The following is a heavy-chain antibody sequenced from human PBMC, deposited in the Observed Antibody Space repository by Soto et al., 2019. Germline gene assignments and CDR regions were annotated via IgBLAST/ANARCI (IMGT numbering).Heavy chain of an antibody. J-gene: IGHJ5*02. Sequence: QVQLVQSGAEVKKPGASVKVSCKASGYTFTGYYMHWVRQAPGQGLEWMGWINPNSGGTNYAQKFQGRVTMTRDTSISTAYMELSRLRSDDMAVYYCARDLGSSSWYRGVWIWFDPWGQGTLVTVSS. V-gene: IGHV1-2*02. CDR2: INPNSGGT. D-gene: IGHD6-13*01. CDR3: ARDLGSSSWYRGVWIWFDP. CDR1: GYTFTGYY.